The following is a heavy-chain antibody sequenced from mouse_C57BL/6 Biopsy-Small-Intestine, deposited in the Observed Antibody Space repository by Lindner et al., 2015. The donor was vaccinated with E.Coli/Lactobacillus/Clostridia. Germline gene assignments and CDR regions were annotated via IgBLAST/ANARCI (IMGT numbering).Heavy chain of an antibody. J-gene: IGHJ4*01. D-gene: IGHD4-1*01. CDR2: INIYNGNT. Sequence: SVKVSCKTSGYTFTNYGISWVRQAPGQGLEWMAWINIYNGNTDYAQNLQGRVAMTTDTSARTVYMELRSLTFEDTAVYYCARAGWRVDGTPFDYWGQGTLVSVSS. CDR1: GYTFTNYG. V-gene: IGHV1S55*01. CDR3: ARAGWRVDGTPFDY.